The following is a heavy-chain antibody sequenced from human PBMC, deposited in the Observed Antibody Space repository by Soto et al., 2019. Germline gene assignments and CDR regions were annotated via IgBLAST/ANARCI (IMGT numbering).Heavy chain of an antibody. D-gene: IGHD6-13*01. CDR2: IKKDESKK. CDR3: ARDVSPWSSSWYCDAFDL. Sequence: EERLVESGGGLVQPGGSLRLSCAASGFTFSSYWMTWVRQAPGKGLAWVANIKKDESKKSYLDSVRGRFTISRDTAKNSLYLQMDSLTAEDTALYYCARDVSPWSSSWYCDAFDLWGQGTMVTVSS. J-gene: IGHJ3*01. V-gene: IGHV3-7*05. CDR1: GFTFSSYW.